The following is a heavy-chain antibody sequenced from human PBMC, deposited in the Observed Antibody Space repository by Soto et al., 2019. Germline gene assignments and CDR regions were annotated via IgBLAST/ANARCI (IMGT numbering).Heavy chain of an antibody. Sequence: SETLSLTCTVSGGSISSYYWSWIRQPAGKGLEWIGRIYTSGSTNYNPSLKSRVTMSVDTSKNQFSLKLSSVTAADTAVYYCARMCSSTSCLYYGMDVWGQGTTVTVSS. CDR2: IYTSGST. J-gene: IGHJ6*02. V-gene: IGHV4-4*07. CDR3: ARMCSSTSCLYYGMDV. CDR1: GGSISSYY. D-gene: IGHD2-2*01.